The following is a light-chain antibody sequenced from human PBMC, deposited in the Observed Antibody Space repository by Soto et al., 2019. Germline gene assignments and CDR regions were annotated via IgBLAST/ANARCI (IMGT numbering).Light chain of an antibody. CDR3: QQYNTWLWT. CDR1: QSINAH. Sequence: EVVMTQSPATLSVSPGERVTLSCRASQSINAHLAWYQQKPGQAPRLLIHGASTRATGIPARFSGSGFGTEFNLTISSLQSEDVAVYYCQQYNTWLWTFGQGTKVEIQ. V-gene: IGKV3-15*01. CDR2: GAS. J-gene: IGKJ1*01.